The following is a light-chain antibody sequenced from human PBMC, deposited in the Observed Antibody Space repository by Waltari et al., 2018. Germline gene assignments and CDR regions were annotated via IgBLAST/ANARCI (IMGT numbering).Light chain of an antibody. CDR2: DVS. CDR1: SSDVGAYNY. V-gene: IGLV2-14*03. CDR3: SSFTSSSTVL. J-gene: IGLJ2*01. Sequence: QSALTQAASVSGSPGQSITISCTGTSSDVGAYNYVSWYQQHPGKAPKLMIYDVSNRRSGVSTRFSGSKSGNTASLTISGLQAEDEADYYCSSFTSSSTVLFGGGTRLSVL.